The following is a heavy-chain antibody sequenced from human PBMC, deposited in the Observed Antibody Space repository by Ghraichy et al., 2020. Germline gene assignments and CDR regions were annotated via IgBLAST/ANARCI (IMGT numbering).Heavy chain of an antibody. V-gene: IGHV2-5*02. CDR2: IYWDDDN. J-gene: IGHJ5*02. Sequence: SGPTLVKPTQTLTLTCTFSGFSLSTSGVGVGWIRQPPGKDLEWLALIYWDDDNLYSPSLKSRLTITKDTSKNQVVLTMTNMDPVDTATYYCAHSRSYDILTSYFEGFDPWGQGTLVTVSS. CDR1: GFSLSTSGVG. CDR3: AHSRSYDILTSYFEGFDP. D-gene: IGHD3-9*01.